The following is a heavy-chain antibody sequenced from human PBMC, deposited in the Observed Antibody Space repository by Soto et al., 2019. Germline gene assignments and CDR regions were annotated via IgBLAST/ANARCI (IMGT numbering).Heavy chain of an antibody. J-gene: IGHJ4*02. V-gene: IGHV1-18*01. CDR3: ARELGHQLVDY. CDR1: GYTFNSYG. CDR2: INAYNGNT. D-gene: IGHD6-13*01. Sequence: QVQLVQSGAEVKKPGASVKVSCKASGYTFNSYGISWVRQAPGQGLEWMGWINAYNGNTNYAQKLQGRVTMTTDTSTRTAYMELRSLRSADTAVYYCARELGHQLVDYWGQGTLVTVSS.